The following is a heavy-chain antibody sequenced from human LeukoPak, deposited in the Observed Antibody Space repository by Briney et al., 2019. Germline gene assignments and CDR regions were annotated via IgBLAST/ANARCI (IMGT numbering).Heavy chain of an antibody. CDR1: GGTFSSYA. CDR2: IIPIFGTA. J-gene: IGHJ5*02. V-gene: IGHV1-69*13. Sequence: SVKVSCKASGGTFSSYAIRWVRQAPGQGLEWMGVIIPIFGTANYAQKFQGRVTITGDESTSTAYMELSRLRSEDTAVYYCAKDSSSGWYEDWFDPWGQGTLVTVSS. CDR3: AKDSSSGWYEDWFDP. D-gene: IGHD6-13*01.